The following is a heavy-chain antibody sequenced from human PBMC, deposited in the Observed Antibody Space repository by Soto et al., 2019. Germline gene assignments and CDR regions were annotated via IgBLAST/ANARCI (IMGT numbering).Heavy chain of an antibody. Sequence: PGGSLRLSCAASGFTFSSYWMHWVRQASGKGLVWVSRISFDGSTTTYADSVKGRFTISRDNAKNTLYLQMNSLRAEDTAVYYCARGGEYTAMANEYWGQGALVTVSS. V-gene: IGHV3-74*01. J-gene: IGHJ4*02. CDR2: ISFDGSTT. CDR1: GFTFSSYW. D-gene: IGHD5-18*01. CDR3: ARGGEYTAMANEY.